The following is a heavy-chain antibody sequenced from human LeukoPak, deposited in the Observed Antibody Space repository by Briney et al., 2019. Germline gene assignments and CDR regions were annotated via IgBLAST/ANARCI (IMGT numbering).Heavy chain of an antibody. CDR3: ARRGSSWAFDY. D-gene: IGHD6-13*01. V-gene: IGHV4-59*11. CDR2: IYYSGTI. J-gene: IGHJ4*02. CDR1: GGSTTGHY. Sequence: SETLSLTCTVSGGSTTGHYWNWIRQPPGKGLEWIGYIYYSGTIKYNPSLKSRVTISVDTSKNQFSLKLRSVTAADTAVYYCARRGSSWAFDYWGQGTLVTVSS.